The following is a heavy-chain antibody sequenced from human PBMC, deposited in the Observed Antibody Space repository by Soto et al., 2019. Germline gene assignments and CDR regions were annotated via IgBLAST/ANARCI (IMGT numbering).Heavy chain of an antibody. Sequence: SETLSLTCTVSVGSITSYYWSWIRQPPGKGLEWIGYIHYSGITNYNPSLKSRVTMSLDTSTNQFSLKLSSVTAADTAVYYCARATVTTARGAFDIWGQGTMVTVSS. CDR1: VGSITSYY. V-gene: IGHV4-59*08. J-gene: IGHJ3*02. D-gene: IGHD4-17*01. CDR3: ARATVTTARGAFDI. CDR2: IHYSGIT.